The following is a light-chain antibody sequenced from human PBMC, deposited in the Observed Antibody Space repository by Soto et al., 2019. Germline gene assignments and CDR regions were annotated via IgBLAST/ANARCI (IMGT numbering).Light chain of an antibody. CDR2: DSS. CDR3: QQYNNWPPT. Sequence: EVVMTQSPATLSVSPGERATLSCRASQSVNSNLVWYQQKPGQAPRLLISDSSTRATGIPARFSGSGSGTEFTLTIRTLQSEDFAFYYCQQYNNWPPTFGQGTKVEIK. J-gene: IGKJ1*01. V-gene: IGKV3-15*01. CDR1: QSVNSN.